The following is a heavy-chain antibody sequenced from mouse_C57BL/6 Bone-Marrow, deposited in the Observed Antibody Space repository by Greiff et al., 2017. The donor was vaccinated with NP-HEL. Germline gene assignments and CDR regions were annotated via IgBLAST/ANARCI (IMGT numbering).Heavy chain of an antibody. CDR2: IDPENGDT. CDR3: TTRPAWFAY. Sequence: VQLQQSGAELVRPGASVKLSCTASGFNIKDDYMHWVKQRPEQGLEWIGWIDPENGDTEYASKFQGKATITADTSFHTAYMQLSSLTSEDTAVYYCTTRPAWFAYWGQGTLVTVSA. V-gene: IGHV14-4*01. CDR1: GFNIKDDY. J-gene: IGHJ3*01.